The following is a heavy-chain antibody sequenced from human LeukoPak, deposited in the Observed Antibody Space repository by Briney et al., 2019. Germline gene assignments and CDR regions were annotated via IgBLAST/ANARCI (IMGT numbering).Heavy chain of an antibody. CDR1: GFTFSSYW. J-gene: IGHJ4*02. V-gene: IGHV3-7*01. D-gene: IGHD1-26*01. CDR2: IKQDGSEK. Sequence: GGSLRLSCAASGFTFSSYWMSWVRQAPGKGLEWVANIKQDGSEKYYVDSVKGRFTISRDNAKNSLYLQMNSLRAEDAAVYYCASNSGSCFGYAGTFDYWGQGTLVTVSS. CDR3: ASNSGSCFGYAGTFDY.